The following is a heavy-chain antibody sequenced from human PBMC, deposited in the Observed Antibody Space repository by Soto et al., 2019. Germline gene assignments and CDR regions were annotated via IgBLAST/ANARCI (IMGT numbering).Heavy chain of an antibody. CDR1: GYTFTSYA. Sequence: QVQLVQSGAEVKKPGASVKVSCKASGYTFTSYAMHWVRQAPGQRLEWMGWINAGNGNTKYSQNFQGRVTITRDTSASTAYMELSSLRSEDTAVYYCARTVGYYYGMDVWGQGTTVTVSS. CDR3: ARTVGYYYGMDV. J-gene: IGHJ6*02. CDR2: INAGNGNT. D-gene: IGHD4-17*01. V-gene: IGHV1-3*01.